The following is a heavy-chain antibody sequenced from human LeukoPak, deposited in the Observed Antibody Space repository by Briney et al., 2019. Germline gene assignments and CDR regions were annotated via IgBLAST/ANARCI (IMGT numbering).Heavy chain of an antibody. CDR3: ARDRWELLYFDY. J-gene: IGHJ4*02. CDR2: IYYSGST. V-gene: IGHV4-39*07. Sequence: SETLSLTCTVSGGSLSSSSYYWGWIRQPPGKGLEWIGSIYYSGSTYYNPSLKSRVTISVDTSKNQFSLKLSSVTAADTAVYYCARDRWELLYFDYWGQGTLVTVSS. D-gene: IGHD1-26*01. CDR1: GGSLSSSSYY.